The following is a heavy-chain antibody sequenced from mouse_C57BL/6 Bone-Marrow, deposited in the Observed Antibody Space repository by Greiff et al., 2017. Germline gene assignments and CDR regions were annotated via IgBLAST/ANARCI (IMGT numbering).Heavy chain of an antibody. Sequence: EVKLVESGGGLVQPGGSMKLSCVASGFTFSNYWMNWVRQSPEKGLEWVAQIRLKSDNYATHYAESVKGRFTISRDDSKSSVYLQMNNLRAEDTGIYYCTGVTMITTFAYWGQGTLVTVSA. V-gene: IGHV6-3*01. CDR1: GFTFSNYW. J-gene: IGHJ3*01. CDR2: IRLKSDNYAT. CDR3: TGVTMITTFAY. D-gene: IGHD2-4*01.